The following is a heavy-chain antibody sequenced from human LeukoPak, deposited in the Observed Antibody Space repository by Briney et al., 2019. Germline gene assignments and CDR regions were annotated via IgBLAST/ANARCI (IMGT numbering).Heavy chain of an antibody. D-gene: IGHD6-19*01. Sequence: SETLSLTCAVCGGSFSGYYWSWIRQPPGKGLEWIGEINHSGSTNYNPSLKSRVTISVDTSKNQFSLKLSSVTAADTAVYYCASGGIAVAGTDADAFDIWGQGTMVTVSS. CDR2: INHSGST. V-gene: IGHV4-34*01. CDR3: ASGGIAVAGTDADAFDI. J-gene: IGHJ3*02. CDR1: GGSFSGYY.